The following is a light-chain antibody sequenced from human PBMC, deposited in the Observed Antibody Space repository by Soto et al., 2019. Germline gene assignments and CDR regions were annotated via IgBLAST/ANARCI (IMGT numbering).Light chain of an antibody. V-gene: IGLV2-14*01. CDR2: DVS. J-gene: IGLJ2*01. CDR1: STDVGRYNY. Sequence: QSALTQPASVSGSPGQSITISCTGTSTDVGRYNYVSWYQQHPGKDPKLMIYDVSNRPSGVSNRFSGSKSGNTASLTISGLQAEDEAVYYCSSYTSSNTLVFGGGTKLTVL. CDR3: SSYTSSNTLV.